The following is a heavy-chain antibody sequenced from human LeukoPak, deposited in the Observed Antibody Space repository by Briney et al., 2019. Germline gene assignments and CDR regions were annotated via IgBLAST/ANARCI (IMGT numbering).Heavy chain of an antibody. CDR2: ISYTEST. V-gene: IGHV4-59*08. CDR3: ARGSIAPDY. J-gene: IGHJ4*02. D-gene: IGHD6-6*01. Sequence: SETLSLTCTVSGGSVRSYFWSWIRQPPGKGLEWIGYISYTESTNYNPSLKSRVTISVDTSKNQFSLRLSSVTAADTAVYYCARGSIAPDYWGQGTLVTVSS. CDR1: GGSVRSYF.